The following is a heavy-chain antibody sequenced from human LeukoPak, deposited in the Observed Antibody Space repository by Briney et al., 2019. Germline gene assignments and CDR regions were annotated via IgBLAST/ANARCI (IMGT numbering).Heavy chain of an antibody. D-gene: IGHD3-10*01. CDR1: GYTFTSYG. CDR3: ARDISGGDITMVRDSTIDY. CDR2: ISAYNGNT. J-gene: IGHJ4*02. V-gene: IGHV1-18*01. Sequence: ASVKVSCKASGYTFTSYGISWVRQAPGQGLEWMGWISAYNGNTNYAQKLQGRVTMTTDTSTSTAYMELRSLRSDDTAVYYCARDISGGDITMVRDSTIDYWGQGTLVTVSS.